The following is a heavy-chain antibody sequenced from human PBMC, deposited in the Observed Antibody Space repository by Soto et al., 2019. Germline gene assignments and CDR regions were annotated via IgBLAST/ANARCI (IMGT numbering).Heavy chain of an antibody. CDR1: GGTFSRSA. D-gene: IGHD3-22*01. J-gene: IGHJ4*02. V-gene: IGHV1-69*01. Sequence: QLQLEQSGAEVRKPGSTVKFSRKASGGTFSRSAISWVRQAPGQGLEWMGGIIPFLGTVNYAQKFQDRVTITADESTGTAYMELTSLISEDTSVYYCAKFAESSGYFDYWGQGTLVTVSS. CDR3: AKFAESSGYFDY. CDR2: IIPFLGTV.